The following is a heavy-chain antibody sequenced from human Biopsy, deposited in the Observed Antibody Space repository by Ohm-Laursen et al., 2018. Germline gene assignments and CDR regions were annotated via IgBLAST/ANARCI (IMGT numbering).Heavy chain of an antibody. CDR1: GYTFTGYF. CDR2: INPNSGTA. CDR3: AKGQDLTAGAEYFQY. V-gene: IGHV1-2*04. J-gene: IGHJ1*01. Sequence: APVKVPCKTSGYTFTGYFLHWVRQVPGQGLEWMGWINPNSGTAKIAENFQGSVTMTRDTSITTAYLDLTRLTSDDTAVYFCAKGQDLTAGAEYFQYWGQGALITVSS. D-gene: IGHD3-9*01.